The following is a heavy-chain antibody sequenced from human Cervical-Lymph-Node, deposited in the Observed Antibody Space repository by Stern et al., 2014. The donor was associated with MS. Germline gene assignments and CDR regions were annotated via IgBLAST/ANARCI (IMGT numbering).Heavy chain of an antibody. D-gene: IGHD1-26*01. J-gene: IGHJ6*02. Sequence: QLVQSGGGVVQPGRSLRLSCAASGFTFSSYAMHWVRQAPGKGLEWVAVISYDGSNNYYADSAKGRFTISRDNSKNTVYLQMNSLRAEDTAVYYCARDRWSSGGMDVWGQGTTVTVSS. CDR1: GFTFSSYA. CDR2: ISYDGSNN. CDR3: ARDRWSSGGMDV. V-gene: IGHV3-30*04.